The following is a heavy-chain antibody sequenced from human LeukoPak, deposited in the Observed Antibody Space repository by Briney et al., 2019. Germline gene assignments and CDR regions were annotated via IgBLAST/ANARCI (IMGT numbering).Heavy chain of an antibody. D-gene: IGHD3-3*01. CDR3: ARDDRETYYDFWSGYYDAFDI. V-gene: IGHV3-48*01. Sequence: AGGSLRLSCAASGFTFSSYSMNWVRQAPGKGLEWVSSISSSSSTIYYADSVKGRFTISRDNAKNPLYLQMNSLRAEDTAVYYCARDDRETYYDFWSGYYDAFDIWGQGTMVTVSS. J-gene: IGHJ3*02. CDR2: ISSSSSTI. CDR1: GFTFSSYS.